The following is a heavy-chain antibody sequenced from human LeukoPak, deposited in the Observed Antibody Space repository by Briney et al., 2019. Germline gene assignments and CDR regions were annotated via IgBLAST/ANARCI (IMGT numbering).Heavy chain of an antibody. CDR3: AWRKYFSSWFEP. CDR2: IYPATSET. Sequence: GESLRISCQGSGSSFTTYWIGWVRQRPGKGLEWLGIIYPATSETQYTPPFQGQVTISVDKSTSTAYLQWSSLKASDTAMYYCAWRKYFSSWFEPWGQGTLVTVSS. D-gene: IGHD6-13*01. J-gene: IGHJ5*02. CDR1: GSSFTTYW. V-gene: IGHV5-51*01.